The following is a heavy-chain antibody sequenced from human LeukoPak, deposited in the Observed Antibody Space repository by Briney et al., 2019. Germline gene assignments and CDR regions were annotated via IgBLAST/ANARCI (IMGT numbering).Heavy chain of an antibody. CDR2: IYYSGST. CDR3: ARDFWGGYFDY. Sequence: KPSETLSLTCTVSGGSISSSSYYWGWIRQPPGKGLEWIGSIYYSGSTYYNPSLKSRVAISIDTSKNQFSLKLSSVTAADTAVYYCARDFWGGYFDYWGQGTLVTVSS. D-gene: IGHD3-3*01. CDR1: GGSISSSSYY. J-gene: IGHJ4*02. V-gene: IGHV4-39*02.